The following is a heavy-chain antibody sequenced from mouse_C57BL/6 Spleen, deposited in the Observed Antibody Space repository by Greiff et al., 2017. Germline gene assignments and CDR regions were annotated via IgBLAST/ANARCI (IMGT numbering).Heavy chain of an antibody. J-gene: IGHJ1*03. D-gene: IGHD1-1*01. CDR1: GYSFPSYY. CDR2: IYPGSGNT. Sequence: LVESGPELVKPGASVKISCKASGYSFPSYYIHWVKQRHGPGLAWIGWIYPGSGNTKYNEKFKGKATLTADTSSSTAYMQLSSLTSEDSAVYYCASSHYYGSSYVGFYWYFDVWGTGTTVTVSS. CDR3: ASSHYYGSSYVGFYWYFDV. V-gene: IGHV1-66*01.